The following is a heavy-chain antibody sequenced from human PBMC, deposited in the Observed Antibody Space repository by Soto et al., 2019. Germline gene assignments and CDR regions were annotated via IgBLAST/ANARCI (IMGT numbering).Heavy chain of an antibody. J-gene: IGHJ4*02. Sequence: LRLSCAASGFTVSSTYMSWVRQAPGKGLEWVSVIYSGGSTYYADSVKGRFTISRDNSKNTLYLQMNSLRAEDTAVYYCARSGPYGDYDYWGQGTLVTVSS. CDR2: IYSGGST. CDR3: ARSGPYGDYDY. V-gene: IGHV3-66*01. D-gene: IGHD4-17*01. CDR1: GFTVSSTY.